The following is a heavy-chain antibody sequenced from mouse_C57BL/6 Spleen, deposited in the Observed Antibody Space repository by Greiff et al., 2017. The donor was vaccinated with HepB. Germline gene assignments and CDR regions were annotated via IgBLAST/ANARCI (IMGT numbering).Heavy chain of an antibody. Sequence: QVHVKQSGAELVKPGASVKISCKASGYAFSSYWMNWVKQRPGKGLEWIGQIYPGDGDTNYNGKFKGKATLTADKSSSTAYMQLSSLTSEDSAVYFCARDGYYGFAYWGQGTLVTVSA. D-gene: IGHD2-3*01. CDR1: GYAFSSYW. CDR3: ARDGYYGFAY. CDR2: IYPGDGDT. V-gene: IGHV1-80*01. J-gene: IGHJ3*01.